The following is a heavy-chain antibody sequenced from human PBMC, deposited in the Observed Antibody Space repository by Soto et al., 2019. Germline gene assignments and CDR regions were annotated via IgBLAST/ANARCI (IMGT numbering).Heavy chain of an antibody. CDR2: IYSGGSI. CDR3: AREDDGGDRDYYGLDV. Sequence: SETLALTCTVSGASISSGSYYWGWVRQPPGKGLEWIGYIYSGGSIFYNPSLKSRVTISVDTSKNQFSLQLSSVTAADTAVYFCAREDDGGDRDYYGLDVWGQGTTVTVSS. D-gene: IGHD2-21*02. J-gene: IGHJ6*02. V-gene: IGHV4-30-4*08. CDR1: GASISSGSYY.